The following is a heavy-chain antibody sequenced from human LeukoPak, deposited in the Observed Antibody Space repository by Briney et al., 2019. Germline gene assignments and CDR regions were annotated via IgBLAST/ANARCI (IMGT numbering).Heavy chain of an antibody. V-gene: IGHV4-59*08. Sequence: SETLSLTCTVSGGSISSYYWSWIRQPPGKGLEWVGDIYYSGSTNYNPSLKSRVTISVDTSKNQFSLKLSSVTAADTAVYYCARQCSGGSCYYYFDYWGQGTLVTVSS. J-gene: IGHJ4*02. CDR2: IYYSGST. D-gene: IGHD2-15*01. CDR1: GGSISSYY. CDR3: ARQCSGGSCYYYFDY.